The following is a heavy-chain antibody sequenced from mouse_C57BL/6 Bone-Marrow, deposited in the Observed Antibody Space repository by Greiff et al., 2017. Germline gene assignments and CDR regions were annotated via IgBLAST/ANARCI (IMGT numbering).Heavy chain of an antibody. D-gene: IGHD2-10*01. J-gene: IGHJ1*03. CDR3: ARGPTNWYFDV. CDR2: INPGSGGT. V-gene: IGHV1-54*01. Sequence: VQGVESGAELVRPGTSVKVSCKASGYAFTNYLIEWVKQRPGQGLEWIGVINPGSGGTNYNEKFKGKATLTADKSSSTAYMQLSSLTSEDSAVYFCARGPTNWYFDVWGTGTTVTVSS. CDR1: GYAFTNYL.